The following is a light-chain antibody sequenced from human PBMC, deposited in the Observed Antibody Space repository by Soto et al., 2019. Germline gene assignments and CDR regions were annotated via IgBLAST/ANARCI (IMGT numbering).Light chain of an antibody. CDR3: PQYSQLVS. CDR1: QDISNY. V-gene: IGKV1-33*01. J-gene: IGKJ5*01. Sequence: DIQRTHSPSSLSASVAARLTITCEASQDISNYLNWYQQKPGKAPKLLIYDASNLETGVPSRFSGSVASTDMTFDNTSLQPEDIATYYSPQYSQLVSFGRGTGIVIK. CDR2: DAS.